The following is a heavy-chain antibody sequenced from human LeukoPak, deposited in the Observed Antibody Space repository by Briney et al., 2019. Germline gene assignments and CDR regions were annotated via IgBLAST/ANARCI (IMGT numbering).Heavy chain of an antibody. V-gene: IGHV4-4*07. J-gene: IGHJ4*02. Sequence: PSETLSLTCTVSGGSINNYCYNWIRQPAGKGLEWIGRIYNSGSTEYNPSLKSRLTMSVDTSKNQFSLKLSSVTAADTAVYYCASASGYWGQGTLVTVSS. CDR1: GGSINNYC. CDR3: ASASGY. CDR2: IYNSGST.